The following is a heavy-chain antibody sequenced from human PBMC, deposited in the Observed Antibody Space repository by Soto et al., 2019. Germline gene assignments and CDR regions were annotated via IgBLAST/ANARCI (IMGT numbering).Heavy chain of an antibody. Sequence: GGSLRLSCAASGFTFSSYAMSWVRQAPGKGLEWVSAISGSGGSTYYADSVKGRFTISRDNSKNTLYLQMNSLRAEDTAVYYCASLLNIVATIWYYFDYWGQGTLVTVSS. CDR1: GFTFSSYA. J-gene: IGHJ4*02. CDR3: ASLLNIVATIWYYFDY. CDR2: ISGSGGST. D-gene: IGHD5-12*01. V-gene: IGHV3-23*01.